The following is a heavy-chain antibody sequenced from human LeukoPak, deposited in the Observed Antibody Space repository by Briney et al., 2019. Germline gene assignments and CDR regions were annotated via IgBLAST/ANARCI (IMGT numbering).Heavy chain of an antibody. CDR2: ISAYNGNT. CDR1: GYTFTSYG. CDR3: ARDQSVRYSYGYPRLHFDY. V-gene: IGHV1-18*01. Sequence: GASVKVSCKASGYTFTSYGISWVRQAPGQGLEWMGWISAYNGNTNYAQKLQGRVTMTTDTSTSTAYMELRSLRSDDTAVYYCARDQSVRYSYGYPRLHFDYWGQGTLVTVSS. J-gene: IGHJ4*02. D-gene: IGHD5-18*01.